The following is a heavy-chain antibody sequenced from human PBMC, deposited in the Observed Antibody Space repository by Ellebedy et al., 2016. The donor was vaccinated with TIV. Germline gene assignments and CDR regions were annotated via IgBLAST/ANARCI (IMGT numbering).Heavy chain of an antibody. J-gene: IGHJ4*02. CDR1: GYSFTNYW. V-gene: IGHV5-10-1*01. CDR2: IDPSDSYI. D-gene: IGHD3-10*01. Sequence: GESLKISCKGSGYSFTNYWISWVRQMPGKGLEWMGRIDPSDSYINYSPSFQGHVSMSVDKSISTAYLQWSSLKASDTAMYYCARLPASGSGHYWGQGTLVTVPS. CDR3: ARLPASGSGHY.